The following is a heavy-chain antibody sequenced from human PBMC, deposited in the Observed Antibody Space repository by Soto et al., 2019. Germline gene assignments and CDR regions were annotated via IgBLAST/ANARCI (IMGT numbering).Heavy chain of an antibody. D-gene: IGHD3-3*01. CDR1: GFTFSSYW. Sequence: GESLKISCAASGFTFSSYWMSWVRQAPGKGLEWVANIKQDGSEKYYVDSVKGRFTISRDNAKNSLYLQMNSLRAEDTAVYYCAREPWWSGYDYWGQGTLVTVSS. CDR3: AREPWWSGYDY. CDR2: IKQDGSEK. V-gene: IGHV3-7*03. J-gene: IGHJ4*02.